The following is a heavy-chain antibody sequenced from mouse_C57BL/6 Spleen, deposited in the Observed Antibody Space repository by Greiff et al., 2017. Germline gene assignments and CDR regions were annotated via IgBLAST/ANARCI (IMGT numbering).Heavy chain of an antibody. CDR3: ARRYGSSFAWFAY. CDR1: GYTFTSYW. J-gene: IGHJ3*01. CDR2: INPSSGYT. Sequence: QVQLKESGAELAKPGASVKLSCKASGYTFTSYWMHWVKQRPGQGLEWIGYINPSSGYTKYNQKFKDKATLTADKSSSTAYMQLSSLTYEDSAVYYCARRYGSSFAWFAYWGQGTLVTVSA. D-gene: IGHD1-1*01. V-gene: IGHV1-7*01.